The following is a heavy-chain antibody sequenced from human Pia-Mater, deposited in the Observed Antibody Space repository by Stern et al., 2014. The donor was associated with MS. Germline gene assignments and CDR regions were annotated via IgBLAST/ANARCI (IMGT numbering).Heavy chain of an antibody. D-gene: IGHD3-3*01. Sequence: QVQLQESGPGLVKPSETLSLTCTVSGGSVSSSTYYWGWIRQPPGKNLEWIGSIYYTGRTYYNPPLTRRLTIPIAASKNQFSLKLTSVTAADTAVYYCARQGSFDFWSGWGQGTLVTVSS. V-gene: IGHV4-39*01. CDR1: GGSVSSSTYY. J-gene: IGHJ4*02. CDR2: IYYTGRT. CDR3: ARQGSFDFWSG.